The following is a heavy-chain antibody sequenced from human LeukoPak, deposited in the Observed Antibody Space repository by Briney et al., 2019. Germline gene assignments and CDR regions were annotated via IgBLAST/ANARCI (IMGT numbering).Heavy chain of an antibody. CDR3: AKPMYSSGPFVDY. J-gene: IGHJ4*02. Sequence: GGSLRLSCAASGFTFSSYGIHWVRQAPGKGLEWVAFIRYDGSNKYYADSVKGRFTISRDNSKNTLYLQMNSLRAEDTAVYYCAKPMYSSGPFVDYWGQGTLVTVSS. V-gene: IGHV3-30*02. CDR1: GFTFSSYG. D-gene: IGHD6-19*01. CDR2: IRYDGSNK.